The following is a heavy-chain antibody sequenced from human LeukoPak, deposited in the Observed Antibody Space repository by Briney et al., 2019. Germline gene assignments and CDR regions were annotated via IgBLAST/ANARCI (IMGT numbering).Heavy chain of an antibody. D-gene: IGHD3-22*01. CDR3: ARARYFLYYYDSSGYYYPFDY. V-gene: IGHV4-61*01. Sequence: SETLSLTCTVSGVSVSSGSYYWSWIRQPPGKGLEWIGYIYYSGSTNYNPSLKSRVTISVDTSKNQFSLKLSSVTAADTAVYYCARARYFLYYYDSSGYYYPFDYWGQGTLVTVSS. CDR1: GVSVSSGSYY. CDR2: IYYSGST. J-gene: IGHJ4*02.